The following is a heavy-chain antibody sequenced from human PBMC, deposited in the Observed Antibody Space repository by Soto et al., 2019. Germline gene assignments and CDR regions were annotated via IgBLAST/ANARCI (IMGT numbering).Heavy chain of an antibody. V-gene: IGHV3-23*01. Sequence: EVQLLESGGGLVQPGGSLRLSCAASGFTFSSYAMSWVRQAPGKGLEWVAAISGSGGSTYYADSVKGRFTISRDNSKNTLYLQMNSRRAEDTAVYYWAKTHTRPNWFDPWGQGTLVTVSS. CDR2: ISGSGGST. CDR3: AKTHTRPNWFDP. D-gene: IGHD3-3*01. CDR1: GFTFSSYA. J-gene: IGHJ5*02.